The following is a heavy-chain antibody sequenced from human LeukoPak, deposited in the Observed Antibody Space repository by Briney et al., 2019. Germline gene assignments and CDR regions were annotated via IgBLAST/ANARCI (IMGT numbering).Heavy chain of an antibody. CDR3: ARDMFVVVPAAPTD. J-gene: IGHJ4*02. CDR2: ISYDGSNK. D-gene: IGHD2-2*01. V-gene: IGHV3-30*01. CDR1: GFTFSSYA. Sequence: PGRSLRLSCAASGFTFSSYAMHWVRQAPGKGLEWVAVISYDGSNKYYADSVKGRFTISRDNSKNTLYLQMNSLRAEDTAVYYWARDMFVVVPAAPTDWGQGTLVTVSS.